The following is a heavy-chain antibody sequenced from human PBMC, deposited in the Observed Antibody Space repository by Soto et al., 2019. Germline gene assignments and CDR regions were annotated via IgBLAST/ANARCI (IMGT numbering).Heavy chain of an antibody. V-gene: IGHV1-8*01. D-gene: IGHD2-15*01. J-gene: IGHJ3*02. CDR1: GYTFTSYD. CDR3: ARDERYCSGGSCYHAFDI. CDR2: MNPNSGNT. Sequence: ASVKVSCKASGYTFTSYDINWVRQATGQGLERMGWMNPNSGNTGYAQKFQGRVTMTRNTSISTAYMELSSLRSEDTAVYYCARDERYCSGGSCYHAFDIWSQGTMVTVSS.